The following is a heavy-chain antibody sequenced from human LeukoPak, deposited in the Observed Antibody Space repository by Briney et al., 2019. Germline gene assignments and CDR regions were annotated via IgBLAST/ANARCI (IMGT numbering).Heavy chain of an antibody. J-gene: IGHJ4*02. D-gene: IGHD4-17*01. Sequence: GASVKVFCKASGYTFTSYYMHWVRQAPGQGLEWMGIINPSGGSTSYAQKFQGRVTMTRDTSMSTVYMELSSLRSEDTAVYYCAREARLYGDYAPSFDYWGQGTLVTVSS. CDR2: INPSGGST. CDR1: GYTFTSYY. CDR3: AREARLYGDYAPSFDY. V-gene: IGHV1-46*01.